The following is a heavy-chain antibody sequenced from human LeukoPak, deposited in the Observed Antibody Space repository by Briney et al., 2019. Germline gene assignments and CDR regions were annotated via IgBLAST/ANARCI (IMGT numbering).Heavy chain of an antibody. J-gene: IGHJ5*02. D-gene: IGHD3-10*01. CDR2: IYYSGSI. CDR1: GGSISTNSYY. Sequence: PSETLSLTCTVSGGSISTNSYYWGWVRQPPGKGLEWIGSIYYSGSIYYTPSLKSRVTISVDTSKNQVSLNLYSVTAADTAVYYCARLNMENWFDPWGQGTLVTVSS. CDR3: ARLNMENWFDP. V-gene: IGHV4-39*01.